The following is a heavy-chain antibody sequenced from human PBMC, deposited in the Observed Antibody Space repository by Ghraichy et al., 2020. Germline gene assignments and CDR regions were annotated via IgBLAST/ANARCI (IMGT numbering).Heavy chain of an antibody. V-gene: IGHV4-38-2*02. J-gene: IGHJ4*02. CDR2: IYHSGST. CDR3: ARGRGVFWSGYYLFDY. Sequence: SETLSLTCTVSGYSISSGYYWGWIRQPPGKGLAWIGSIYHSGSTYYNPSLKSRVTISVDTSKNQFSLKLSSVTAADTAVYYCARGRGVFWSGYYLFDYWGQGTLVTVSS. CDR1: GYSISSGYY. D-gene: IGHD3-3*01.